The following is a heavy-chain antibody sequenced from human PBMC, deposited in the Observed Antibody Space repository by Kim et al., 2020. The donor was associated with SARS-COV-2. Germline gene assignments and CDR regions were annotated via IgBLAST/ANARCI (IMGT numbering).Heavy chain of an antibody. V-gene: IGHV3-30*18. Sequence: GGSLRLSCAASGFTFSSYGMHWVRQAPGKGLEWVAIISYDGSNKYYADSVKGRFTISRDNSKNTLYLQMNSLRAEDTAVYYCAKDMMFTFGGVIPTDYYYYGMDVWGQGTTVTVSS. CDR1: GFTFSSYG. J-gene: IGHJ6*02. CDR3: AKDMMFTFGGVIPTDYYYYGMDV. D-gene: IGHD3-16*02. CDR2: ISYDGSNK.